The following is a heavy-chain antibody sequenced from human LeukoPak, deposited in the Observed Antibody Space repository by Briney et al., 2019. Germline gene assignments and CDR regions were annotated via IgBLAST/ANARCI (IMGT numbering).Heavy chain of an antibody. V-gene: IGHV4-31*03. CDR1: GGSISSGGYY. CDR3: ARFYDSSGSALDY. J-gene: IGHJ4*02. Sequence: SETLSLTCTVSGGSISSGGYYWSWIRQHPGKGLEWIGYIYYSGSTYYNPSLKSRVTISVDTSKNQFSLKLSSVTAADTAVYYCARFYDSSGSALDYWGQGTLVTVSS. D-gene: IGHD3-22*01. CDR2: IYYSGST.